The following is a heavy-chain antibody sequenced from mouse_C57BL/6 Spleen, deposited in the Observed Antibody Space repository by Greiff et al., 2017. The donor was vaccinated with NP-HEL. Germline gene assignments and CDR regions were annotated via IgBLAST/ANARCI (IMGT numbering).Heavy chain of an antibody. CDR1: GYTFTSYW. CDR3: ARGRGDSSGYGAMDD. CDR2: IDPSDSET. V-gene: IGHV1-52*01. D-gene: IGHD3-2*02. Sequence: VQLQQPGAELVRPGSSVKLSCKASGYTFTSYWMHWVKQRPIQGLEWIGNIDPSDSETHYNQKFKDKATLTVDKSSSTAYMQLSSLTSEDSAVDYCARGRGDSSGYGAMDDWGQGTSVTVSS. J-gene: IGHJ4*01.